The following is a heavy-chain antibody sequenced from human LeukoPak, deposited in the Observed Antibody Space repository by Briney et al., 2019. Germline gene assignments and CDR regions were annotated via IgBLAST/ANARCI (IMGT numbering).Heavy chain of an antibody. D-gene: IGHD2-15*01. J-gene: IGHJ3*02. CDR1: GGSFSGYY. Sequence: SETLSLTCAVYGGSFSGYYWSWIRQPPGKGLEWIGEINHSGSTNYNPSFKSRVTTSVDTSKNQFSLKLSSVTAADTAVYYCASGSVVLEIWGQGTMVTVSP. V-gene: IGHV4-34*01. CDR3: ASGSVVLEI. CDR2: INHSGST.